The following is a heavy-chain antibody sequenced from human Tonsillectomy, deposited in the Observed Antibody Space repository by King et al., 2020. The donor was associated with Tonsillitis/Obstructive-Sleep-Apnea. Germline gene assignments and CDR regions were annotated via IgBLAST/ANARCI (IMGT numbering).Heavy chain of an antibody. Sequence: QLQESGPGLVKPSETLSLTCTVSGGSISSYYWSWIRQPPGKGLEWIGYIYYSGSTNYNPSLKSRVTISVDTSKNQFSLKLSSVTAADTAVYYCARARKYYDSSGITYYHYYMDVWGKGTTVTVSS. D-gene: IGHD3-22*01. CDR2: IYYSGST. CDR3: ARARKYYDSSGITYYHYYMDV. J-gene: IGHJ6*03. CDR1: GGSISSYY. V-gene: IGHV4-59*01.